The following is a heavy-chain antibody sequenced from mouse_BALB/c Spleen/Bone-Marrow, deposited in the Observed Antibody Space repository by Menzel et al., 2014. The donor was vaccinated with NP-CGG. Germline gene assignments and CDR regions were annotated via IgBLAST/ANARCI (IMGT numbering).Heavy chain of an antibody. V-gene: IGHV14-3*02. CDR1: GFNIKDTY. J-gene: IGHJ2*01. D-gene: IGHD1-1*01. CDR2: IDPANGNT. CDR3: AYGSSYDYFDY. Sequence: EVQVVESGAELVKPGASVKLSCTASGFNIKDTYMRWVKQRPEQGLEWIGRIDPANGNTKYDPKFQGEATITADTSSNTAYLQLSSLTSEDTAVYYCAYGSSYDYFDYWGQGTTLTVSS.